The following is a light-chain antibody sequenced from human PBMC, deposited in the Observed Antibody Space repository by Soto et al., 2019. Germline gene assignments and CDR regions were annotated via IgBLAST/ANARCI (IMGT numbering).Light chain of an antibody. CDR2: WAS. J-gene: IGKJ2*01. CDR3: QQHSTTPYP. CDR1: QSVLSTSNSTNY. Sequence: DIVMTQSPDALAVSLGERATINCKSSQSVLSTSNSTNYLAWYQQKPRQPPKLLIYWASTRESGVPDRFSGGESGTDFTHPISSLQAEDVAVYFCQQHSTTPYPCGQGTKLEIK. V-gene: IGKV4-1*01.